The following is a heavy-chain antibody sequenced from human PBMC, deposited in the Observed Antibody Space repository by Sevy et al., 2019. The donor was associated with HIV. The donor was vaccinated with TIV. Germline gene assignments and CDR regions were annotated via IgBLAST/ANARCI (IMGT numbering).Heavy chain of an antibody. CDR2: RFYSGGA. J-gene: IGHJ5*02. Sequence: SETLSLTYNVSGGSISSSRHYWGWIHQSPGKSLEWIGSRFYSGGAYYNPSLQSRVTMSLDTSKNQFSLNVNSVTAADTAVYYCARHPLGNWFDLWGQGILVTVSS. CDR3: ARHPLGNWFDL. D-gene: IGHD3-16*01. CDR1: GGSISSSRHY. V-gene: IGHV4-39*01.